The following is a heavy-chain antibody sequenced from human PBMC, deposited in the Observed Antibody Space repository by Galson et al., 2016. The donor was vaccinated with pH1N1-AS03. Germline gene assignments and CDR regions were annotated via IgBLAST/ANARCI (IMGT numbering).Heavy chain of an antibody. J-gene: IGHJ4*02. CDR1: GYTFNTYG. V-gene: IGHV1-18*01. D-gene: IGHD3-9*01. CDR2: ISGYNGNT. Sequence: SVKVSCKASGYTFNTYGIAWVRQAPGQGLEWVAWISGYNGNTNYAQKVQGRVTVTTDISTSTAFMELRSLTPDDTAVYYCARDGIDMTGTGGAEFDYGGQGTQVTVAS. CDR3: ARDGIDMTGTGGAEFDY.